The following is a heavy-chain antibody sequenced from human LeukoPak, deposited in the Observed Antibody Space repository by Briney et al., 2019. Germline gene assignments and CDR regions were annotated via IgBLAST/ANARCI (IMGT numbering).Heavy chain of an antibody. CDR2: IYSGGST. CDR3: ARDSIYGSGSSKTDHYYYGMDV. Sequence: GGSLRLSCAASGFTVSSNYMSWVRQAPGKGLEWVSVIYSGGSTYYADSVKGRFTISRDNSKNTLYLQMNSLRAEDTAVYYCARDSIYGSGSSKTDHYYYGMDVWGQGTTVTVSS. D-gene: IGHD3-10*01. V-gene: IGHV3-66*01. J-gene: IGHJ6*02. CDR1: GFTVSSNY.